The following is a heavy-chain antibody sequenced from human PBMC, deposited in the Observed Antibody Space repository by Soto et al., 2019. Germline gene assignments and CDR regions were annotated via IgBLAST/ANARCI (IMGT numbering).Heavy chain of an antibody. CDR3: AKGDNPPRYYYDSSGFLQGLFDY. CDR2: ISYDGSNK. J-gene: IGHJ4*02. D-gene: IGHD3-22*01. Sequence: GGSLRLSCAASGFTFSSYGMHWVRQAPGKGLEWVAVISYDGSNKYYADSVKGRFTISRDNSKNTLYLQMNSLRAEDTAVYYCAKGDNPPRYYYDSSGFLQGLFDYWGQGTLVTVSS. V-gene: IGHV3-30*18. CDR1: GFTFSSYG.